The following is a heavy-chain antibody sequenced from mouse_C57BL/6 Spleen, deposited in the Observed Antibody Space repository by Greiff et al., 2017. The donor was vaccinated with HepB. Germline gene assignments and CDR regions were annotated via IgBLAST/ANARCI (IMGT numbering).Heavy chain of an antibody. Sequence: EVMLVESGGGLVKPGGSLKLSCAASGFTFSSYAMSWVRQTPEKRLEWVATISDGGSYTYYPDNVKGRFTISRDNAKNNLYLQMSHLKSEDTAMYYCARGITTVGARTLWYFDVWGTGTTVTVSS. CDR1: GFTFSSYA. J-gene: IGHJ1*03. D-gene: IGHD1-1*01. V-gene: IGHV5-4*03. CDR3: ARGITTVGARTLWYFDV. CDR2: ISDGGSYT.